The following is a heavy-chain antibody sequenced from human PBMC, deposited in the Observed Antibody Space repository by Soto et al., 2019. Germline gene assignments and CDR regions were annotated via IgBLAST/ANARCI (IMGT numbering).Heavy chain of an antibody. CDR1: GFTFSSYA. CDR3: TRGDSSGWSGGYYFDY. Sequence: EVQLLESGGGLVQPGGSLRLSCAASGFTFSSYAMSWVRQAPGKGLEWVSAISGSGGSTYYADSVKGRFTISRDNSKSTLYMQMNSLRAEDTAVYYCTRGDSSGWSGGYYFDYWGQGTPVTVSS. V-gene: IGHV3-23*01. J-gene: IGHJ4*02. D-gene: IGHD6-19*01. CDR2: ISGSGGST.